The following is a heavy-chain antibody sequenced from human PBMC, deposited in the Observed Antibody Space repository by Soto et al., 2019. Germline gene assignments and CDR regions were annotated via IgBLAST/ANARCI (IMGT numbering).Heavy chain of an antibody. J-gene: IGHJ6*02. CDR1: GFSLSTSGVG. D-gene: IGHD2-15*01. CDR2: IYWDDDK. V-gene: IGHV2-5*02. Sequence: QITLKESGPTLVKPTQTLTLTCTFSGFSLSTSGVGVAWIRQPPGKALEWLELIYWDDDKRYRPSLESRLTITKDTSKSQVVLTMTNVDSVDTATYYCAYLPCSGGSCYWYSFSGMDVWGQGTRVTVCS. CDR3: AYLPCSGGSCYWYSFSGMDV.